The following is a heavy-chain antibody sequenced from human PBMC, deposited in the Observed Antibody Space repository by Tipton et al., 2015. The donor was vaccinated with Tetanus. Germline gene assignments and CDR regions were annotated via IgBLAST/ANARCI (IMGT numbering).Heavy chain of an antibody. J-gene: IGHJ1*01. CDR1: GGSMSNNY. Sequence: LRLSCTVSGGSMSNNYWSWIRQPPGKGLEWVGYVYYTGDTNYNPSLKSRVTISMDRSENQISLKMTSVTAADTAVYYCAGVTAQRTELYFEHWGQGTQVTVSS. CDR3: AGVTAQRTELYFEH. CDR2: VYYTGDT. V-gene: IGHV4-59*01. D-gene: IGHD2-8*02.